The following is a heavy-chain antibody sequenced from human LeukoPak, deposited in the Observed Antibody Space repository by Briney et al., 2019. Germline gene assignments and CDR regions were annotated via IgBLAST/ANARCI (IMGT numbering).Heavy chain of an antibody. CDR1: GFTFSSHW. Sequence: PWGSLRLSCAASGFTFSSHWMSWVRQAPGKGLEWGGNIKPDGSEKYYVDSLKGRFIISRDNAKNSLYLQMNSLRAEDVAVYYCAKYFYDGSGTHYFDYWGQGTPVTVSS. CDR2: IKPDGSEK. D-gene: IGHD3-22*01. J-gene: IGHJ4*02. CDR3: AKYFYDGSGTHYFDY. V-gene: IGHV3-7*01.